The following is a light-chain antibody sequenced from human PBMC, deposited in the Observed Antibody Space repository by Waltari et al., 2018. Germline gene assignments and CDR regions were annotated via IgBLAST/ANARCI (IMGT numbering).Light chain of an antibody. J-gene: IGKJ5*01. V-gene: IGKV3-15*01. Sequence: EIVMTQSPATLSVSPGERATLSCRASQSVSSKLAWYQQKPGQAPRLLIYGASTRATGIPARVSGSGSGTEFTLTISSLQSEDFAVYYCQQYNNWPLTFGQGTRLEIK. CDR1: QSVSSK. CDR3: QQYNNWPLT. CDR2: GAS.